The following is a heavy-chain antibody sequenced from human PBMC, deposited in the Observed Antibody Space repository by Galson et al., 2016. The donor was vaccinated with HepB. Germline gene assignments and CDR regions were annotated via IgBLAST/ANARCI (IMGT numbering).Heavy chain of an antibody. Sequence: SETLSLTCAVFGGSISGYYWSWIRQPPGKGLEWIGEIKVMGSTNYNPSLKSRVTISVNTSKNQLSLKLSSVTAADTAVYYCARSFSGRVFEYWGQGSLVSVSS. V-gene: IGHV4-34*01. CDR1: GGSISGYY. D-gene: IGHD6-19*01. CDR3: ARSFSGRVFEY. J-gene: IGHJ4*02. CDR2: IKVMGST.